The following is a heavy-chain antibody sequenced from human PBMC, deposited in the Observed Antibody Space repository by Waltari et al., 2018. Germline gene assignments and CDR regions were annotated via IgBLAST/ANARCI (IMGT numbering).Heavy chain of an antibody. J-gene: IGHJ5*02. CDR1: GGSISGSGSY. CDR3: ARFSKSANWIDP. Sequence: QLQLQESGPVLVKPSAPLSLTCTVSGGSISGSGSYWGWVRQPPGKGLEWIGSISYSGITYYNTSLMSRVTISVDTSKNQFSLKLTSVIAAETAVFYCARFSKSANWIDPWGQGTLVTVSS. CDR2: ISYSGIT. D-gene: IGHD3-3*02. V-gene: IGHV4-39*01.